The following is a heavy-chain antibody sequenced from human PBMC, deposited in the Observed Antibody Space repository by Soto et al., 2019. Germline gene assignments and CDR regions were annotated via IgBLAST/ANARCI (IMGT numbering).Heavy chain of an antibody. J-gene: IGHJ2*01. V-gene: IGHV1-69*12. Sequence: QVQLVQSGAEVKKPGSSVKVSCKASGGTFSSYAISWVRQAPGQGLEWMGGIIPIFGTANYAQKFQGRVTIPAXXAXRLXYMELSSLRSEDTAVYYCASAGAEMATFSYWYFDLWGRGTLVTVSS. CDR2: IIPIFGTA. CDR1: GGTFSSYA. D-gene: IGHD5-12*01. CDR3: ASAGAEMATFSYWYFDL.